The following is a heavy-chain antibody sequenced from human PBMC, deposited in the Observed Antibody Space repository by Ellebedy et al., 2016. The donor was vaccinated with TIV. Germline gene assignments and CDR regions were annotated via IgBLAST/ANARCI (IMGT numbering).Heavy chain of an antibody. CDR1: GYTFTSYG. D-gene: IGHD6-13*01. Sequence: ASVKVSCKASGYTFTSYGISWVRQAPGQGLEWMGRIIPILGIANYAQKFQGRVTITADKSTSTAYMELSSLGSEDTAVYYCARDLAAAAGITAGFDWGQGTLVTVSS. V-gene: IGHV1-69*04. J-gene: IGHJ4*02. CDR3: ARDLAAAAGITAGFD. CDR2: IIPILGIA.